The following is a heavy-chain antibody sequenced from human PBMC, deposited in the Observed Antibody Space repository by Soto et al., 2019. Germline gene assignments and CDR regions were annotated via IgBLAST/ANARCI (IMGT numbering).Heavy chain of an antibody. CDR1: GFIFSSYY. Sequence: EVQLVESGGGLVKLGGSLRLSCVGPGFIFSSYYMNWVRQAPGKGLEWVSSISGGSAYIYYADSVKGRFTISRDNAKNSLYLEMNSLRVEDTAVYYCVRVWRLVGRYGMDVWGQGTTVTVSS. D-gene: IGHD6-25*01. CDR2: ISGGSAYI. CDR3: VRVWRLVGRYGMDV. V-gene: IGHV3-21*02. J-gene: IGHJ6*02.